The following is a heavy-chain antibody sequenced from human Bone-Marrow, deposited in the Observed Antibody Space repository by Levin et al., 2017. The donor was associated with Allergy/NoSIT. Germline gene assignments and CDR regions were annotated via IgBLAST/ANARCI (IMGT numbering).Heavy chain of an antibody. Sequence: GGSLRLSCAASGFTFSDYGMHWVRQTPGKGPEWVAIIWRDGSQKYYAESVKGRFSISRDNSKNTVDLHMSSLRAEDTGLYYCVREGVGGTAFYGSLDVWGQGTIVTVSS. D-gene: IGHD3-10*01. V-gene: IGHV3-33*01. CDR2: IWRDGSQK. CDR1: GFTFSDYG. CDR3: VREGVGGTAFYGSLDV. J-gene: IGHJ3*01.